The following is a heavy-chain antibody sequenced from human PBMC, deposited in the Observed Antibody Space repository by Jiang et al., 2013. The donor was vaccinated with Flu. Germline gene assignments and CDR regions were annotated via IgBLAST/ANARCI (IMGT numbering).Heavy chain of an antibody. J-gene: IGHJ6*03. V-gene: IGHV4-30-2*04. Sequence: KSRVTISVDTSKNQFSLKLSSVTAADTAVYYCARTYGDYVSYYYYYMDVWGKGTTVTVSS. D-gene: IGHD4-17*01. CDR3: ARTYGDYVSYYYYYMDV.